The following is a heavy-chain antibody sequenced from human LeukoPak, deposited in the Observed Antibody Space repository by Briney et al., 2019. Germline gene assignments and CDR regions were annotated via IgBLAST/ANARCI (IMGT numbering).Heavy chain of an antibody. V-gene: IGHV3-48*04. D-gene: IGHD3-22*01. Sequence: PGGSLSLSCAASGFTFSSYSMNWVRQAPGKGLEWVSYISSSSSTIYYADSVKGRFTISRDNAKNSLYLQMNSLRAEDTAVYYCARRGSRYYDSSGYLYNWFDPWGQGTLVTVSS. J-gene: IGHJ5*02. CDR3: ARRGSRYYDSSGYLYNWFDP. CDR1: GFTFSSYS. CDR2: ISSSSSTI.